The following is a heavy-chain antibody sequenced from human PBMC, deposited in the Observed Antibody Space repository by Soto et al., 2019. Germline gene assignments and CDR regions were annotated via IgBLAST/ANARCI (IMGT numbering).Heavy chain of an antibody. J-gene: IGHJ4*02. CDR2: ISTYNGNT. Sequence: QVQLVQSGAEVKKPGASVKVSCKASGYTFTTYGMSWGRQAPGQGLDWMGWISTYNGNTKYAERLQGRVTMTTDTTTRTAYMELRSLTSDDTAVYYCARGPTDYYDNSGNYFLDYWGQGTLVTVSS. CDR1: GYTFTTYG. CDR3: ARGPTDYYDNSGNYFLDY. D-gene: IGHD3-22*01. V-gene: IGHV1-18*01.